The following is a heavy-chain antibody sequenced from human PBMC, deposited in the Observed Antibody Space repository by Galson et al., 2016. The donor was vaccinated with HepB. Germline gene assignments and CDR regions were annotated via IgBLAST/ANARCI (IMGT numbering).Heavy chain of an antibody. CDR2: INPSGGST. J-gene: IGHJ4*02. Sequence: SVKVSCKASGYTFTSYYMHWVRQAPGQGLEWMGIINPSGGSTSYAQKFQGRVTMTRDTSTSTVYMELSSLRSEDTAVYYCAREVAILTGYPGPPRGDFDYWGQGTLVTVSS. CDR1: GYTFTSYY. CDR3: AREVAILTGYPGPPRGDFDY. D-gene: IGHD3-9*01. V-gene: IGHV1-46*03.